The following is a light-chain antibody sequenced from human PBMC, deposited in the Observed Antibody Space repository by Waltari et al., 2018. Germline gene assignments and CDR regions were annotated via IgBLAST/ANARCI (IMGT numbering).Light chain of an antibody. V-gene: IGLV2-23*01. Sequence: QSALTQPASVSGSPGQSITISCTGTNNDVGGYDLVSWYQQHPGKAPKLIIYEVHRRPSGVSNCFSGSKSGNTASLTISGLQAEDEAHYYCCSYVGVTTVLFGGGTTVAV. CDR2: EVH. CDR1: NNDVGGYDL. J-gene: IGLJ2*01. CDR3: CSYVGVTTVL.